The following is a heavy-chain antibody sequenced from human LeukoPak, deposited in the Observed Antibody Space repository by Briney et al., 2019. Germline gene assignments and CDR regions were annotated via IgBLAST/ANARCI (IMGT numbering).Heavy chain of an antibody. CDR2: IYSGGST. V-gene: IGHV3-66*01. Sequence: GGSLRLSCAASGFTVSSNYMSWVRQAPGKGLEWVSVIYSGGSTYYADSVKGRFTISRDNSKNTLYLQMNSLRAEDTAVYYCARDTYYDYVWGSYRPNDYWGQGTLVTVSS. J-gene: IGHJ4*02. D-gene: IGHD3-16*02. CDR3: ARDTYYDYVWGSYRPNDY. CDR1: GFTVSSNY.